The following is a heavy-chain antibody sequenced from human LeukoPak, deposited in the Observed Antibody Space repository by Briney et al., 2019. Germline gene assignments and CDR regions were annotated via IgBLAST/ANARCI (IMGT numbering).Heavy chain of an antibody. CDR3: VKESGAVFGPDYFDS. Sequence: ASVKVSCKASGYTFTGYYMHWVRQAPGQGLEWMGWINPNSGGTNYAQKFQGRVAMTRDNSITTAYMELSSLRSEDTAAYYCVKESGAVFGPDYFDSWGQGTLVTVSS. D-gene: IGHD6-19*01. V-gene: IGHV1-2*02. J-gene: IGHJ4*02. CDR2: INPNSGGT. CDR1: GYTFTGYY.